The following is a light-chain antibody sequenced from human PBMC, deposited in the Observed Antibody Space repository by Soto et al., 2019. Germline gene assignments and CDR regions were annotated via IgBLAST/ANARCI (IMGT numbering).Light chain of an antibody. V-gene: IGKV3-11*01. Sequence: LTQSPASLSLSPGERATLSCRASQTVGISLAWYQHKPGQPPRLLIYDASTRATGIPARFGGSGSGTDFTLTISSLEPEDFAVYYCQQRTNWLFTFGPGTKVDIK. CDR1: QTVGIS. CDR3: QQRTNWLFT. J-gene: IGKJ3*01. CDR2: DAS.